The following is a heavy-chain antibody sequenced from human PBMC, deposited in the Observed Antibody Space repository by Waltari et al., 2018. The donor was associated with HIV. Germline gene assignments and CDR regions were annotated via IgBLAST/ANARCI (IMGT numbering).Heavy chain of an antibody. J-gene: IGHJ4*02. CDR1: GFTFSSYG. V-gene: IGHV3-30*02. D-gene: IGHD6-13*01. CDR3: ANLAAAFHY. CDR2: IRYDGSTK. Sequence: QVQLVESGGGVVQPGGSLRLSCAASGFTFSSYGMHWVRQAPGKGLEWVAFIRYDGSTKYYADSVKGRFTISRDNSKNTLYLQMNSLRAEDTAVYYCANLAAAFHYWGQGTLVTVSS.